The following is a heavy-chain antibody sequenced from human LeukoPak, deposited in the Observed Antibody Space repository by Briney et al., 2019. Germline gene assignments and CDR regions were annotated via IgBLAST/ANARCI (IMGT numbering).Heavy chain of an antibody. CDR2: ILSSGST. D-gene: IGHD6-19*01. V-gene: IGHV4-59*01. CDR3: GKGQAGYRSGWFYYNGMDV. Sequence: PSETLSLTCTVSGGSISSYHLSWIRQSPGKGLEWIGYILSSGSTYYNPSIKSRVTISRETPNNQCSLMRTPLLAADTVVEYRGKGQAGYRSGWFYYNGMDVWGQGTTVTVS. CDR1: GGSISSYH. J-gene: IGHJ6*02.